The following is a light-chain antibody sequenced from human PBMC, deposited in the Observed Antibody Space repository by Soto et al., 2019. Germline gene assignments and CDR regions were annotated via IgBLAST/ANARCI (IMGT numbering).Light chain of an antibody. Sequence: DIVMTQSPDSLAVSLGERATINCKSSQSVLYSSSNKNYLAWYQQKPGQPPKLLIYWASTRESGVPDRFSGSGSVTDFTLTISSLQAEDVAIYYCQQYYSTPRTFGQGTKVEIK. CDR1: QSVLYSSSNKNY. J-gene: IGKJ1*01. V-gene: IGKV4-1*01. CDR3: QQYYSTPRT. CDR2: WAS.